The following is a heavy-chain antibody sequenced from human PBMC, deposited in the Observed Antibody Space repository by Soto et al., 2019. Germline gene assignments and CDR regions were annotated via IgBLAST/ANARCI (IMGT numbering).Heavy chain of an antibody. J-gene: IGHJ4*02. D-gene: IGHD6-13*01. Sequence: EVQLLESGGGLVQPGGSLRLSCAASGFTFSSYAMSWVRQAPGKGLEWVSAISGSGGSTYYADSGKGRFTISRDNSKNTLYLQMNSLRAEDTAVYYCGVGKIAAATDDYWGQGTLVTVSS. V-gene: IGHV3-23*01. CDR2: ISGSGGST. CDR3: GVGKIAAATDDY. CDR1: GFTFSSYA.